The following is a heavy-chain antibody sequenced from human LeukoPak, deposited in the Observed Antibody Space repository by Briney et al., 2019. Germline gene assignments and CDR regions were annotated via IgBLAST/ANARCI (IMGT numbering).Heavy chain of an antibody. CDR1: GYSFTSYW. V-gene: IGHV5-51*01. J-gene: IGHJ2*01. Sequence: GESLKISCKGSGYSFTSYWIGWVRQLPGKGLEWMGIIYPGDSDTRYSPSFQGQVTISADKSISTAYLQWSSLKASDSAMYYCARCTLHSDIVVVAHAYWYFDLWGRGTLVTVSS. CDR2: IYPGDSDT. CDR3: ARCTLHSDIVVVAHAYWYFDL. D-gene: IGHD2-2*01.